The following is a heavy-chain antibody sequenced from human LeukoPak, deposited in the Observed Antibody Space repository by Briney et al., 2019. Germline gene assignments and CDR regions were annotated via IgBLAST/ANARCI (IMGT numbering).Heavy chain of an antibody. J-gene: IGHJ4*02. Sequence: SETLSLTCSVYGGSFSGYYWRWIRQPPGKGLEWIGEINHSGNSNYNPSLKSRVTISVDTSKNQFSLRLNSVTAADTGVYYCARGLTHWDQGTLVTVSS. CDR2: INHSGNS. CDR1: GGSFSGYY. V-gene: IGHV4-34*01. CDR3: ARGLTH.